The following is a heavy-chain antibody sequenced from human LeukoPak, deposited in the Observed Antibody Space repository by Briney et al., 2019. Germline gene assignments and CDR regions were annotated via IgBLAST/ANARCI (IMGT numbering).Heavy chain of an antibody. Sequence: GGSLRLSCVASGFTFTDYFMSWVRQAPGEGLEWVACIHQNGRSEYYVDSVKGRFAISRDNTKNSLYLQMSSLTVEDTAVYYCARDLSSRDAYWGQGTLVTVSS. J-gene: IGHJ4*02. CDR2: IHQNGRSE. CDR1: GFTFTDYF. D-gene: IGHD6-13*01. V-gene: IGHV3-7*03. CDR3: ARDLSSRDAY.